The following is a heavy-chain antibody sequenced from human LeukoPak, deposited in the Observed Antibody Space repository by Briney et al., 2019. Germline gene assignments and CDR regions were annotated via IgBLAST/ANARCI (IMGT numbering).Heavy chain of an antibody. D-gene: IGHD6-13*01. J-gene: IGHJ3*02. CDR1: GFTFSSFS. Sequence: GGSLRLSCSASGFTFSSFSMYWVRQDPGKGLQYVSAVSGNGDTTYYADSVKGRFTISRDNSKNTLFLQMTSLRDDDTGIYYCVQDRASSSWYGGFDIWGRGTMVTV. CDR3: VQDRASSSWYGGFDI. CDR2: VSGNGDTT. V-gene: IGHV3-64D*06.